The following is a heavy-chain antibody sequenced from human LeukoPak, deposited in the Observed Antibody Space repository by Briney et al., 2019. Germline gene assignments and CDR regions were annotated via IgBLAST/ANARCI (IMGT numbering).Heavy chain of an antibody. CDR2: IRVKANSYAT. J-gene: IGHJ4*02. CDR1: GFTFSDRY. CDR3: ARNYHGSAYYYFDY. D-gene: IGHD3-22*01. V-gene: IGHV3-72*01. Sequence: GGSLRLSCAASGFTFSDRYMDWVRQAPGKGLEWVGRIRVKANSYATEYAASVKGRFTISRDDSKNELYLQMNSLKTEDTAVYYCARNYHGSAYYYFDYWGQGTLVTISS.